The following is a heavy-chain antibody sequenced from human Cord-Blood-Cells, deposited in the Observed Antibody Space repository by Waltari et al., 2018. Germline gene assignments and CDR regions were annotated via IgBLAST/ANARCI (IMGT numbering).Heavy chain of an antibody. J-gene: IGHJ2*01. CDR2: IYTSGST. V-gene: IGHV4-4*07. D-gene: IGHD5-12*01. CDR3: ARGSGYDLDWYFDL. Sequence: QVHLQVSCPGLAKPSDTLSPTCTVAGCPLSTYSWRWIRQPAGKGLEWIGRIYTSGSTNYNPSLKSRVTMSVDTSKNQFSLKLSSVTAADTAVYYCARGSGYDLDWYFDLWGRGTLVTVSS. CDR1: GCPLSTYS.